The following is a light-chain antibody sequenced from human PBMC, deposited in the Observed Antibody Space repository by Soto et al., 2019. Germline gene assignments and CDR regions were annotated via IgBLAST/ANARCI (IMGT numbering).Light chain of an antibody. J-gene: IGKJ1*01. CDR3: HHFGSLPET. CDR1: QSVASSY. CDR2: SAS. V-gene: IGKV3-20*01. Sequence: EVVLTQSPGTLSLSPGERVTLSCRASQSVASSYLAWYQQKPGRAPRLIFYSASSRATGIPDRFSGSGSGTDFTLTISRLEPEDFAVYYCHHFGSLPETFGQGTNVE.